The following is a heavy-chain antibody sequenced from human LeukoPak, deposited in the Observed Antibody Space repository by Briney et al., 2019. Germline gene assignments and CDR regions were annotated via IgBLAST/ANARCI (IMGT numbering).Heavy chain of an antibody. J-gene: IGHJ4*02. CDR2: IYYSGST. Sequence: SETLSLTCTVSGGSISSSSYYWGWIRQPPGKGLEWIGSIYYSGSTYYNPSLKSRVTISVDTSKNQFSLKLSSVTAADTAVYYCARDRVYQPAPRPPLACWGQGTLVTVSS. V-gene: IGHV4-39*07. CDR3: ARDRVYQPAPRPPLAC. D-gene: IGHD6-13*01. CDR1: GGSISSSSYY.